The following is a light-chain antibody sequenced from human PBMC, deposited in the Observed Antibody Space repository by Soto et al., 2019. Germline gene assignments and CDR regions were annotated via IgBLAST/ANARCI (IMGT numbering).Light chain of an antibody. CDR2: SDN. CDR1: SSNIGRNT. V-gene: IGLV1-44*01. J-gene: IGLJ2*01. CDR3: ATWDDPRDGPV. Sequence: QSVLTQPPSVSGTPGQRVTISCSGSSSNIGRNTVSWYQQFPGTAPRLLMYSDNQGPSGVPDRFSGSKSGTSASLAISGLQSEDEADYYCATWDDPRDGPVFGGGTKLTVL.